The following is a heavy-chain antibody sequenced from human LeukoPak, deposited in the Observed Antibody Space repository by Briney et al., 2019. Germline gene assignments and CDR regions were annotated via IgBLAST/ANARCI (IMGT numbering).Heavy chain of an antibody. V-gene: IGHV3-30*18. Sequence: GRSLRLSCAASGFTFSSYGMHWVRRAPGKGLEWVTVISYDGSNKYYADSVKGRFTISRDNSKNTLYLQMNSLRAEDTAVYYCAKDLAAAAPYYFDYWGQGTLVTVSS. CDR1: GFTFSSYG. CDR2: ISYDGSNK. J-gene: IGHJ4*02. D-gene: IGHD6-13*01. CDR3: AKDLAAAAPYYFDY.